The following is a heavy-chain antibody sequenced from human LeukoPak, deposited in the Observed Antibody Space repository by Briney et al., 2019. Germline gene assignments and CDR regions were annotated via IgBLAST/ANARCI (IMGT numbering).Heavy chain of an antibody. CDR1: RFTFNSYP. J-gene: IGHJ4*02. V-gene: IGHV3-23*01. Sequence: GGSLRLSCAASRFTFNSYPMMRPRQAPGKGLEWVSALSGSGGGTHYADAVKGRFTISRDNSKNTLYLQMNSLRAADTAVYYCLIGVAYSGDYVSSYWGEGSLVTVSS. CDR3: LIGVAYSGDYVSSY. D-gene: IGHD4-17*01. CDR2: LSGSGGGT.